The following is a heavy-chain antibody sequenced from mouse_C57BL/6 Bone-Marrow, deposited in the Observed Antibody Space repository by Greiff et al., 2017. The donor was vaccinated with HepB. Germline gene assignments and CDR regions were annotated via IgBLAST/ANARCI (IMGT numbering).Heavy chain of an antibody. CDR1: GYTFTDYE. V-gene: IGHV1-15*01. CDR3: TRDGSGYGFAY. Sequence: QVQLQQSGAELVRPGASVTLSCKASGYTFTDYEMHWVKQTPVHGLEWIGAIDPETGGTAYNQKFKGKAILTADKSSSTAYMELRSLTSEDSAVYYCTRDGSGYGFAYWGQGALVTVSA. CDR2: IDPETGGT. D-gene: IGHD1-1*01. J-gene: IGHJ3*01.